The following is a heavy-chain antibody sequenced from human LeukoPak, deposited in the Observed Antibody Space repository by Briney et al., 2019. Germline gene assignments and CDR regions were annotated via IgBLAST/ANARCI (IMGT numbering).Heavy chain of an antibody. J-gene: IGHJ4*02. CDR1: AFTFSSYS. D-gene: IGHD3-3*01. V-gene: IGHV3-21*01. Sequence: PGGSLRLSCVASAFTFSSYSMNWVRQAPGKGLEWVSSISSSGSYIYYADSVKGRFTISRDNAKNSLYLQMNSLRAEDTAVYYCARDHSQYYDFWSGYSNFDYWGQGTLVTVSS. CDR2: ISSSGSYI. CDR3: ARDHSQYYDFWSGYSNFDY.